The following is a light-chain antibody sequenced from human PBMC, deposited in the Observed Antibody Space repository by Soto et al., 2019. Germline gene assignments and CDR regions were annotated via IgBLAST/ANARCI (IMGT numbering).Light chain of an antibody. CDR1: EDIGHF. Sequence: EIQVDKSPSSLSATVGDTVSLTCRASEDIGHFLAWYQQRPGTVPKLLIYATSRLQPGVPSRFSGSGSGTDFTLTINTLQPEDVATYFCLKYNKDAPGAFGQGTKVDIK. J-gene: IGKJ1*01. CDR2: ATS. CDR3: LKYNKDAPGA. V-gene: IGKV1-27*01.